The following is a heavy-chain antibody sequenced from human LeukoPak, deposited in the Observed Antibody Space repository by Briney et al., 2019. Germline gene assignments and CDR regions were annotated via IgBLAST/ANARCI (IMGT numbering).Heavy chain of an antibody. J-gene: IGHJ4*02. Sequence: GSSVKVSCKASGYTFTGYYMHWVRQAPGQGLEWMGWINPNSGGTNYAQKFQGWVTMARDTSISTAYMELSRLRSDDTAVYYCARTMYSSSWYVLDYWGQGTLVTVSS. D-gene: IGHD6-13*01. CDR3: ARTMYSSSWYVLDY. CDR2: INPNSGGT. CDR1: GYTFTGYY. V-gene: IGHV1-2*04.